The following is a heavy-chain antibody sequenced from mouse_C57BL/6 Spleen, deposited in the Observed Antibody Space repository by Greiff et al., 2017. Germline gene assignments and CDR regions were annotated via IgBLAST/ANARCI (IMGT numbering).Heavy chain of an antibody. V-gene: IGHV5-4*01. CDR2: ISDGGSYT. Sequence: DVMLVESGGGLVKPGGSLKLSCAASGFTFSSSAMSWVRQTPEKRLEWVATISDGGSYTYYPDNVKGRFTISRDNAKNNLYLQMSHLKSEDTAMYYCARDPFAYWGQGTLVTVSA. CDR3: ARDPFAY. J-gene: IGHJ3*01. CDR1: GFTFSSSA.